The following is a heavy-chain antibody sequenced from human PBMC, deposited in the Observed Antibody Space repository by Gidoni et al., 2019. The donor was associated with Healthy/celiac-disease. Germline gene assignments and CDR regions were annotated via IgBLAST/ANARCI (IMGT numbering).Heavy chain of an antibody. Sequence: QVQLVESGGGLVKPGGSLRLSCAASGFTLSDYYMSWIRQAPGKGLEWISYVSSSSTYINYADSVKGRITISRDNPKNSLYLQMNSLRVEDTAVYYCARGKGRPSGSDNAMDVWGQGTTVTVSS. CDR2: VSSSSTYI. CDR3: ARGKGRPSGSDNAMDV. V-gene: IGHV3-11*06. CDR1: GFTLSDYY. D-gene: IGHD2-21*02. J-gene: IGHJ6*02.